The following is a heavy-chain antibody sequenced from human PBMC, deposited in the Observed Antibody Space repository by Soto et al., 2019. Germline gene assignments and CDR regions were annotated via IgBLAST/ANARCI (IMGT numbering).Heavy chain of an antibody. J-gene: IGHJ6*02. V-gene: IGHV3-30-3*01. CDR2: ISYDGSNK. Sequence: QVQLVESGGGVVQPGRSLRLSCAASGFTFSSYAMHWVRQAPGKGLEWVAVISYDGSNKYYADSVKGRFTISRDNSKNTLYLQMNSLRAEDTAVYYCARDVAVAGFRIYYYYGMDVWGQGTTVTVSS. CDR1: GFTFSSYA. CDR3: ARDVAVAGFRIYYYYGMDV. D-gene: IGHD6-19*01.